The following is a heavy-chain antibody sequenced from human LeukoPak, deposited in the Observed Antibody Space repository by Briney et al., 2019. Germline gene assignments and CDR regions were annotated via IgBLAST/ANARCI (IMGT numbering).Heavy chain of an antibody. CDR3: ARAGVWDYSDSSGYHNAAFDI. Sequence: EASVKVSCKASGYTFTDYYMHWVRQAPGQGLERMGWINPSSGGTNYAQKFQGRVTVTRDTSISTAYMDLSRLRSDDTAVYYCARAGVWDYSDSSGYHNAAFDIWGQGAMVTVSS. CDR2: INPSSGGT. CDR1: GYTFTDYY. V-gene: IGHV1-2*02. D-gene: IGHD3-22*01. J-gene: IGHJ3*02.